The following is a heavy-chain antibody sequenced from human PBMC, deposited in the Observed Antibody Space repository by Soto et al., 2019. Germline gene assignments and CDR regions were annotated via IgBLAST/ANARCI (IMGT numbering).Heavy chain of an antibody. D-gene: IGHD6-13*01. CDR2: VIPIFDVT. Sequence: QVQLVQSGSEVKKPGSSVKVSCKASGGTFSIYTISWVRQAPGQGLEWMGRVIPIFDVTSYAQRFQGRVTINADKSTTTAYMELSSLRTEDTAVYYLARDRDNSNWPNFDYWGQGTLVTVSS. CDR3: ARDRDNSNWPNFDY. CDR1: GGTFSIYT. V-gene: IGHV1-69*02. J-gene: IGHJ4*02.